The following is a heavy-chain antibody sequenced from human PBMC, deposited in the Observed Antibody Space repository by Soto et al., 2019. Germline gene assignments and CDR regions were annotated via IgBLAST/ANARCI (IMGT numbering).Heavy chain of an antibody. D-gene: IGHD4-17*01. CDR3: ATQVFDYGDNGAFDI. CDR2: ISAYNGNT. CDR1: GYTFTSYG. V-gene: IGHV1-18*01. Sequence: ASVQVSCKASGYTFTSYGISWVRQAPGQGLEWMGWISAYNGNTNYAQKLQGRVTMTTDTSTSTAYMELRSLRSDDTAVYYCATQVFDYGDNGAFDIWGQGTMVTVS. J-gene: IGHJ3*02.